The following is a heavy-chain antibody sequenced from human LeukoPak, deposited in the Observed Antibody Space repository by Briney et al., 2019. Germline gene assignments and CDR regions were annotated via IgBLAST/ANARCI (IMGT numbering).Heavy chain of an antibody. CDR1: GGSLTGYF. CDR3: ARVQLLLYSYGYKGSWFDP. V-gene: IGHV4-59*08. Sequence: SETLSLTCTVSGGSLTGYFWSWIRQPPGKELEWIGYVFYSGSTRYNPSLKSRVTTSVDTSKNQFSLRLTSVTAADTAVYYCARVQLLLYSYGYKGSWFDPWGQGTLVTVSS. J-gene: IGHJ5*02. CDR2: VFYSGST. D-gene: IGHD5-18*01.